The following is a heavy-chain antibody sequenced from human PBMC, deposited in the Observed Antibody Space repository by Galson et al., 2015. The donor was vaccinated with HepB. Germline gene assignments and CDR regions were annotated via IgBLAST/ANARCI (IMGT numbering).Heavy chain of an antibody. CDR2: IYTSGST. CDR1: GGSISSGSYY. CDR3: ARVYGLPVVVINASDI. V-gene: IGHV4-61*02. D-gene: IGHD3-22*01. Sequence: TLSLTCTVSGGSISSGSYYWSWIRQPAGKGLEWIGRIYTSGSTNYNPSLKSRVTMSVDTSKNQFSLKLSSVTAADTAVYYCARVYGLPVVVINASDIWGQGTMVTVSS. J-gene: IGHJ3*02.